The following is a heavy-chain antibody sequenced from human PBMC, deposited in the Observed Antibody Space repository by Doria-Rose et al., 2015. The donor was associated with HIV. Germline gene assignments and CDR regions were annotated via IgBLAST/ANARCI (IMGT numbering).Heavy chain of an antibody. Sequence: VTLKESGPVLVKPTETLTLTCTVSGVSLSSPGMGVSWIRQPPGKALEWLANIFSDDERSYITSLKSRLTISRGTSKSQVVLTMTGMDPVDTATYYCARIKSSRWYHKYYFDFWGQGTLVIISA. CDR1: GVSLSSPGMG. CDR2: IFSDDER. CDR3: ARIKSSRWYHKYYFDF. D-gene: IGHD6-13*01. J-gene: IGHJ4*02. V-gene: IGHV2-26*01.